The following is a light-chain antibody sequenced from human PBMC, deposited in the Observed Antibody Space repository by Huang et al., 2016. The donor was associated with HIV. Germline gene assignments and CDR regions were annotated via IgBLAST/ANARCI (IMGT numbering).Light chain of an antibody. Sequence: EVVLTQSPATLSLSPGETATLSCRASQSVSNFFAWFQHIPGQAPRLLIFDTSNRATGIPARFSGSGSGTDFTLTISSLEPEDFALYYCQQYTNWFTFGQGTKLEIK. CDR3: QQYTNWFT. CDR1: QSVSNF. V-gene: IGKV3-11*01. J-gene: IGKJ2*01. CDR2: DTS.